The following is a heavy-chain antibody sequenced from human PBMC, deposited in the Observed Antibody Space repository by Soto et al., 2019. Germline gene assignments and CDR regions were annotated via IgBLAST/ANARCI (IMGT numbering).Heavy chain of an antibody. CDR3: ARDIVSTTGCFDP. D-gene: IGHD3-16*02. Sequence: GASVKVSCKASGYTFTGKYLHWVRQAPGQGLEWMGWINPNSGVTNYAEKFQGRVTMTRDTSIGTAYMDLTRLKSDDTAVYYCARDIVSTTGCFDPWGQGTLVTVSS. CDR1: GYTFTGKY. J-gene: IGHJ5*02. CDR2: INPNSGVT. V-gene: IGHV1-2*02.